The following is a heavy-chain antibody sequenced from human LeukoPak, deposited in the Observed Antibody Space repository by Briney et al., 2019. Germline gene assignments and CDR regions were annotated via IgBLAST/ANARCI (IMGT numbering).Heavy chain of an antibody. Sequence: GGSLRLSCAASGFTFSSYAMHWVRQAPGKGLEWVAVISYDGSNKYYADSVKGRFTISRDNSKNTLYLQMNSLRAEDTAVYYCARDGGGDYVALYYFDYWGQGTLVTVSS. CDR1: GFTFSSYA. CDR3: ARDGGGDYVALYYFDY. CDR2: ISYDGSNK. D-gene: IGHD4-17*01. J-gene: IGHJ4*02. V-gene: IGHV3-30-3*01.